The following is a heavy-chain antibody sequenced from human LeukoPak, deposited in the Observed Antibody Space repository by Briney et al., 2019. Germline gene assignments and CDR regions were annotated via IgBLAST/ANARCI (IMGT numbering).Heavy chain of an antibody. J-gene: IGHJ4*02. V-gene: IGHV1-2*02. CDR3: AKDAVTVATPYFDF. CDR2: INLNSGGT. D-gene: IGHD4-11*01. Sequence: ASVKVSCKTSGFTFTGYYVHWVRQAPGQGLEWMGWINLNSGGTTYAQNFQGRVTMTRDTSISTAYMELSRLRSDDTAVYFCAKDAVTVATPYFDFWGQGTLVTVSS. CDR1: GFTFTGYY.